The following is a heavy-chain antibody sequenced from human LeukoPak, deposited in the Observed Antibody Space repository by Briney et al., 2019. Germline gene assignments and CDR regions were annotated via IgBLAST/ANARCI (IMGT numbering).Heavy chain of an antibody. CDR3: ARVGPTGAFDY. J-gene: IGHJ4*02. V-gene: IGHV3-64*01. Sequence: GGSLRLSCAASGFTLRSYSMHWVRQAPGKRLEFVSAINYNGGPTYYANSVKGRFIISIDTSRSTLFLQMDSLTPEDMAAYYCARVGPTGAFDYWGQGTQVTVSS. D-gene: IGHD7-27*01. CDR2: INYNGGPT. CDR1: GFTLRSYS.